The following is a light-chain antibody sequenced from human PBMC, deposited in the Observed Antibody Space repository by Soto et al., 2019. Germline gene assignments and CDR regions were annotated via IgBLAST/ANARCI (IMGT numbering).Light chain of an antibody. CDR2: GVS. CDR3: SSYVGSNNFYV. Sequence: ALTQPPSASGSPGQLVTISCTGPSSDVGGYDYVSWYQQYPGKAPKLMIYGVSKRPSGVPDRFSGSKSGNTASLTVSGLQAEDEADYYCSSYVGSNNFYVFGTGTKVTVL. J-gene: IGLJ1*01. V-gene: IGLV2-8*01. CDR1: SSDVGGYDY.